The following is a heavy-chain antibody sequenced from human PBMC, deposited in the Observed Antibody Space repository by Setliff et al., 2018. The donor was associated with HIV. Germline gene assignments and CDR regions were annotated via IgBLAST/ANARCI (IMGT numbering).Heavy chain of an antibody. V-gene: IGHV4-59*01. Sequence: PSETLSLTCKVSGAPISSYYWNWIRQPPGKGLEWIGYIYNSGYTNYKPSIKSRVAISLDTSKNQFSLNLRSVTAADTAVYYCARGDGYRGNDAYYDSGMDVWGQGITVTVSS. D-gene: IGHD5-12*01. CDR1: GAPISSYY. CDR3: ARGDGYRGNDAYYDSGMDV. CDR2: IYNSGYT. J-gene: IGHJ6*02.